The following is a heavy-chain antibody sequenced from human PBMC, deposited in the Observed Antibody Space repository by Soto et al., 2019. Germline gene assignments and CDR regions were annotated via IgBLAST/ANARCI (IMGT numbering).Heavy chain of an antibody. V-gene: IGHV1-69*12. CDR2: IIXXFGTX. D-gene: IGHD2-2*01. J-gene: IGHJ6*01. Sequence: QVQLVQSGAEVKKPGSSVKVSCKASGGTFSSYAISWVRPAPGQGLEWMGGIIXXFGTXNXXQKFQGRVTITADESTSTASMELSSXXSEDTAVYYWARHVPAAGYYYGMDVW. CDR1: GGTFSSYA. CDR3: ARHVPAAGYYYGMDV.